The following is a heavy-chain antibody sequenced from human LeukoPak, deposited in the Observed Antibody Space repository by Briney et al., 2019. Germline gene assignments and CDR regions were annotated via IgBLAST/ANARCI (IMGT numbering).Heavy chain of an antibody. CDR2: IKQDGSEK. D-gene: IGHD1-26*01. J-gene: IGHJ4*02. V-gene: IGHV3-7*01. CDR1: GFTFSSYW. CDR3: VRGPDSESFIV. Sequence: PGGSLRLSCAASGFTFSSYWMSWVRQAPGKGLEWVANIKQDGSEKYYVDSVKGRFTISRDNAKNSLYLQMNALRPDDTAVYYCVRGPDSESFIVWGQGTRVTVSS.